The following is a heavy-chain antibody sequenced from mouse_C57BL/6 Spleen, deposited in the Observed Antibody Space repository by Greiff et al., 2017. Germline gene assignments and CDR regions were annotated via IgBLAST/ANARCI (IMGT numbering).Heavy chain of an antibody. CDR2: IYPGDGDT. CDR3: ARCDWDV. V-gene: IGHV1-82*01. D-gene: IGHD4-1*01. CDR1: GYAFSSSW. Sequence: QVQLQQSGPELVKPGASVKISCKASGYAFSSSWMNWVKQRPGKGLEWIGRIYPGDGDTNYNGKFKGKATLTADKSSSTAYMQLSSLTSEDSAVYFCARCDWDVWGQGTTLTVSS. J-gene: IGHJ2*01.